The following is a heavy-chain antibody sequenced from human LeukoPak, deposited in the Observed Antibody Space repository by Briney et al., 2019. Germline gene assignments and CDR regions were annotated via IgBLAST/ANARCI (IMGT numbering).Heavy chain of an antibody. CDR1: GYTFTGYY. D-gene: IGHD3-3*01. J-gene: IGHJ4*02. CDR3: ARDLDLREGGIDY. CDR2: INPNSGGT. V-gene: IGHV1-2*02. Sequence: ASVKVSCKASGYTFTGYYMHWVRQVPGQGLEWMGWINPNSGGTNYAQKFQGRVTMTRDTSISTAYMELSRLRSDDTAVYYCARDLDLREGGIDYWGQGTLVTVSS.